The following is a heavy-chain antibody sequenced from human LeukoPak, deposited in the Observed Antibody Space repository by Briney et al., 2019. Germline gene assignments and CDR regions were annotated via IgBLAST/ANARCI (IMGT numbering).Heavy chain of an antibody. CDR3: ARETREGGWCTYYFDY. CDR1: GFTFSSYS. Sequence: GGSLRLSCAASGFTFSSYSMNWVRQAPGKGLEWVSSISSSSSYIYYADSVKGRFTISRDNAKNSLYLQMNSLRAEDTAVYYCARETREGGWCTYYFDYWGQGTLVTVSS. J-gene: IGHJ4*02. CDR2: ISSSSSYI. D-gene: IGHD6-19*01. V-gene: IGHV3-21*04.